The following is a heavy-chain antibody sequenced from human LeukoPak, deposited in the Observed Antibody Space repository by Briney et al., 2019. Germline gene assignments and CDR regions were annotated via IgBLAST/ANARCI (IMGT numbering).Heavy chain of an antibody. D-gene: IGHD6-13*01. CDR1: GGTFSSYA. Sequence: SVKVSCKASGGTFSSYAISWVRQAPGQGLEWMGGIIPIFGTANYAQKFQGRVTITADESTSTAYMELSSLRSEDTAVYYCAIATAAGNWFDSWGQGTLVTVSS. J-gene: IGHJ5*01. V-gene: IGHV1-69*13. CDR3: AIATAAGNWFDS. CDR2: IIPIFGTA.